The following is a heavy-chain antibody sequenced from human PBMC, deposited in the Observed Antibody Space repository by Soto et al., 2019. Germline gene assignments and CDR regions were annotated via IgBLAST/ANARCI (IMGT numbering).Heavy chain of an antibody. Sequence: GSVXVSCRSALYAFTTYHRHLWLRAPGQGLKWMGMIDPSDGTTTYAQKLQGRVTMTRDTATGTVYMELSSLRSEDTAVYYCARDEVPDVKTDDFDIWGQGTMVTVSS. CDR2: IDPSDGTT. J-gene: IGHJ3*02. CDR3: ARDEVPDVKTDDFDI. CDR1: LYAFTTYH. V-gene: IGHV1-46*04.